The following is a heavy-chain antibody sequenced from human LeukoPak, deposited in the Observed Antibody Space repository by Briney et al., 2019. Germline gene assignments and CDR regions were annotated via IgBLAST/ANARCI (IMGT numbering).Heavy chain of an antibody. Sequence: GGSLRLSWAAAGFTFSRYWMHWVRQAPGRGLLWVSRINTDGSVTNYPDSVRGRFTISRDNAKNTLFLQMNSLGADDSAVYYCASQIVGATFDNWGQGTLVTVSS. CDR3: ASQIVGATFDN. CDR2: INTDGSVT. D-gene: IGHD1-26*01. CDR1: GFTFSRYW. V-gene: IGHV3-74*01. J-gene: IGHJ4*02.